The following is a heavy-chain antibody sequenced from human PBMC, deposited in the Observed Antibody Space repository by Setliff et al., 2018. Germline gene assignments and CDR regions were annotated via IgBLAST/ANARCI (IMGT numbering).Heavy chain of an antibody. Sequence: PSETLSLTCTVSGASITNINYYWGWFRQPAGKELEWIGQIYTSWSTNYNPSLKSRVTISVDTSKNQFSLKLNSVTAADTAVYYCARMSGFAYIDVWGNGTTVTVSS. CDR2: IYTSWST. CDR3: ARMSGFAYIDV. J-gene: IGHJ6*03. D-gene: IGHD3-3*01. CDR1: GASITNINYY. V-gene: IGHV4-61*09.